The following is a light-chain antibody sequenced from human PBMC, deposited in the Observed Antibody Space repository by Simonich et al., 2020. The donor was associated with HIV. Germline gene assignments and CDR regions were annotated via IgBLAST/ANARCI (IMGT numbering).Light chain of an antibody. V-gene: IGLV2-14*01. CDR3: SSYTGSSTWV. Sequence: QSALTQPASVSGSPGQSINISCTRTSSDVGGYNYVSWYQQYPGRAPKLLLYDVRKRPSGVSSRFPGSKSGNTASLTISRLQAEDEADYCCSSYTGSSTWVFGGGTKLTVL. CDR1: SSDVGGYNY. CDR2: DVR. J-gene: IGLJ2*01.